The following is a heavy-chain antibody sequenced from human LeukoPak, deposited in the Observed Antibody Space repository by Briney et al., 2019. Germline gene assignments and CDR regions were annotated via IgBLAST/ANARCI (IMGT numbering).Heavy chain of an antibody. J-gene: IGHJ4*02. CDR2: ISYDGSSK. D-gene: IGHD5-18*01. CDR3: ARAVDTAMAEFDY. Sequence: PGGSLRLSCAASGFTFSSYAVHWVRQAPGKGLEWVAVISYDGSSKYYADSVKGRFTISRDNSKNTLYLQMNSLRAEDTAVYYCARAVDTAMAEFDYWGQGTLVTVSS. V-gene: IGHV3-30*04. CDR1: GFTFSSYA.